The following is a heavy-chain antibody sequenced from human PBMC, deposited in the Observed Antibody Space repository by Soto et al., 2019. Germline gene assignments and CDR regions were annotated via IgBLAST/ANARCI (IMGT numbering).Heavy chain of an antibody. CDR1: GFSFGSYA. V-gene: IGHV3-23*01. D-gene: IGHD3-3*01. CDR2: ISGSDGKT. Sequence: GGSLRLSCAASGFSFGSYALIWVRQAPGKGLEWVSTISGSDGKTFYADSVKGRFSISRDTSQSTLYLQMNSLRADDTAMYYCARWSYLDYWGQGTRVTVSS. J-gene: IGHJ4*02. CDR3: ARWSYLDY.